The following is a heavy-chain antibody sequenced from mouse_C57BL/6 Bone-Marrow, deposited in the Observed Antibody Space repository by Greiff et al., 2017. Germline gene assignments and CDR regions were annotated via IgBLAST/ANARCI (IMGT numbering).Heavy chain of an antibody. D-gene: IGHD1-1*01. V-gene: IGHV14-4*01. CDR1: GFNIKDDY. CDR3: TTRIFYYGSSYGAMDY. Sequence: VHVKQSGAEPVRPGASVKLSCTASGFNIKDDYMHWVKQRPEQGLEWIGWIDPENGETKYASKFQGKATIKADTSSNTAYLQLSSLTSVDTAVYYCTTRIFYYGSSYGAMDYWGQGTSVTVSS. CDR2: IDPENGET. J-gene: IGHJ4*01.